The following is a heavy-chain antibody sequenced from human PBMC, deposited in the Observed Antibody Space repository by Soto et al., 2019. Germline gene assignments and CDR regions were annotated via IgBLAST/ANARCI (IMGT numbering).Heavy chain of an antibody. CDR3: VKERRRSSGYPYYFDY. D-gene: IGHD3-22*01. Sequence: PGGSLRLSCSASGFTFSSYAMHWVRQAPGKGLEYVSAISSNGGSTYYADSVKGRFTISRDNSKNTLYLQMSSLRAEDTAVYYCVKERRRSSGYPYYFDYWGQGTLVTVSS. CDR1: GFTFSSYA. V-gene: IGHV3-64D*08. J-gene: IGHJ4*02. CDR2: ISSNGGST.